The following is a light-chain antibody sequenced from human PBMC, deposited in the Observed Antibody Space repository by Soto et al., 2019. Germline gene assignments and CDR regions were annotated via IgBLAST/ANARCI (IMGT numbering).Light chain of an antibody. Sequence: QSALTQPASVSGSPGQSITISCTGTSSDVGAYYSVSWYQHHPGKAPKLIIYGVTNRPSGVSNRFSGSKSGNAASQTISGLQAEDEADYHCSSYTSGSSHYVFGTGTKLTVL. CDR3: SSYTSGSSHYV. V-gene: IGLV2-14*01. CDR2: GVT. J-gene: IGLJ1*01. CDR1: SSDVGAYYS.